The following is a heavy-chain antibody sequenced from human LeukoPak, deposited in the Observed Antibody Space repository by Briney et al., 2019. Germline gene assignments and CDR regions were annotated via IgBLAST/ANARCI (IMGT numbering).Heavy chain of an antibody. CDR2: IYHSGST. J-gene: IGHJ3*02. CDR3: ARGDYPLDAFDI. D-gene: IGHD4/OR15-4a*01. V-gene: IGHV4-30-2*01. CDR1: GGSISSGGYS. Sequence: SQTLSLTCAVSGGSISSGGYSWSWIRQPPGKGLEWIGYIYHSGSTYYNPSLKSRVTISVDRSKNQFSLKLSSVTAADTAVYYCARGDYPLDAFDIWGQGTMVTVSS.